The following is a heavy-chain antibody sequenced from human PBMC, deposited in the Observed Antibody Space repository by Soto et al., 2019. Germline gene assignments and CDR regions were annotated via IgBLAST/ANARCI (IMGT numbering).Heavy chain of an antibody. CDR2: IRAYNGNT. CDR1: GYTFTSYG. D-gene: IGHD3-3*01. Sequence: GASVKVSCKASGYTFTSYGISWVRQAPGQGLEWMGWIRAYNGNTNYARKLQGRVTMTTDTSTSTAYVELRSLRSDDTAGYYCARVMYYEFWSGYYLGDPYGMDVWGQGTTVTVSS. CDR3: ARVMYYEFWSGYYLGDPYGMDV. J-gene: IGHJ6*02. V-gene: IGHV1-18*01.